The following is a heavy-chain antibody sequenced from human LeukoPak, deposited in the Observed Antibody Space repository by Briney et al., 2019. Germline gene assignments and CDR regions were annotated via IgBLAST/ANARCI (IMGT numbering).Heavy chain of an antibody. CDR2: INPNSGGT. J-gene: IGHJ4*02. V-gene: IGHV1-2*02. CDR3: ARGHIGYGSGADY. D-gene: IGHD3-10*01. CDR1: GYTFTSYD. Sequence: ASVKVSCKASGYTFTSYDINWVRQAPGQGLEWMGWINPNSGGTNYAQKFQGRVTMARDTSISTAYMELSSLRSEDTAVYYCARGHIGYGSGADYWGQGTLVTVSS.